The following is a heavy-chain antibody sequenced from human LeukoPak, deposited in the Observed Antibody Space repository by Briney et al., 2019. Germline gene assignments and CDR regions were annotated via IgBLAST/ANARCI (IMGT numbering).Heavy chain of an antibody. Sequence: GGSLRLSCAASGFTFTNYWMPWVRHAPGKGLVWVSRINSDGSRTNYADSVKGRFTISRDNTKNTLSLQLNSLTPGDTAVYYCARDREREWSSGWYLAYWGQGTLVTVSS. CDR2: INSDGSRT. CDR1: GFTFTNYW. CDR3: ARDREREWSSGWYLAY. D-gene: IGHD6-19*01. V-gene: IGHV3-74*01. J-gene: IGHJ4*02.